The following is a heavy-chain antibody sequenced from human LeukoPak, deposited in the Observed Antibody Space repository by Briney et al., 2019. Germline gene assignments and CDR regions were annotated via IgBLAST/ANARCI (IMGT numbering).Heavy chain of an antibody. Sequence: GGSLRLSCAASGGIISSYAMSWVRQAPGKGLEWVSAINGRGDNTYYADFVKGRFTISRDNSKRTVYLQMNSLRTEDTAVYYCAKDRVSPGFNWFDPWGQGTLVTVSS. CDR3: AKDRVSPGFNWFDP. CDR1: GGIISSYA. V-gene: IGHV3-23*01. J-gene: IGHJ5*02. CDR2: INGRGDNT. D-gene: IGHD2/OR15-2a*01.